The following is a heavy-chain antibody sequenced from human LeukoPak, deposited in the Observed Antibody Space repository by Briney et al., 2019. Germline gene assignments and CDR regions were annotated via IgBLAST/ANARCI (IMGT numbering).Heavy chain of an antibody. CDR2: IKGKTDGGTT. D-gene: IGHD3-9*01. J-gene: IGHJ3*02. CDR1: GFTFSNCW. Sequence: PGGSLRLSCAASGFTFSNCWMSWVRQAPGKGLEWVGRIKGKTDGGTTDYAAPVKGRFTISRDDSKNTLYLQMNSLKTEDTAVYYCTTDWRRYFDWPAPDAFDIWGQGTMVTVSS. CDR3: TTDWRRYFDWPAPDAFDI. V-gene: IGHV3-15*01.